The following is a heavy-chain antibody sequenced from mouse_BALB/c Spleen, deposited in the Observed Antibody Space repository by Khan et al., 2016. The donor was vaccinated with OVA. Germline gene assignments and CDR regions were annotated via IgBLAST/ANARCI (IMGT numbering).Heavy chain of an antibody. D-gene: IGHD2-2*01. J-gene: IGHJ3*01. V-gene: IGHV1S135*01. Sequence: VQLKQSGPELMKPGASVKISCKASGYSFTSYYIHWVMQSHGKSLEWIGYIDPFSGGTTYNQKFEGKATLTVDKSSSTAYIHLSNLTSEDSAVHYCARHGHVAWLTYWGQGTLVTVSA. CDR3: ARHGHVAWLTY. CDR1: GYSFTSYY. CDR2: IDPFSGGT.